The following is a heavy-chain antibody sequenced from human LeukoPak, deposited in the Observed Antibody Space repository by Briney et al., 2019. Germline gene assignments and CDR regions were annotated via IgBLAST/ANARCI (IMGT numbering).Heavy chain of an antibody. CDR3: AKDIVLSSSGRGAFDI. Sequence: PGGSLRLSRAASGFTFDDYAMYWVRQAPGKGLEWVSSISWNSGSIGYADSVKGRFTISRDNAKNSLYLQMNSLRAEDTALYYCAKDIVLSSSGRGAFDIWGQGTMVTVSS. CDR2: ISWNSGSI. CDR1: GFTFDDYA. V-gene: IGHV3-9*01. D-gene: IGHD6-19*01. J-gene: IGHJ3*02.